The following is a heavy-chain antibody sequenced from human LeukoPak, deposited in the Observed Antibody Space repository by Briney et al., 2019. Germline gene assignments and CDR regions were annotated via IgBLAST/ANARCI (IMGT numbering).Heavy chain of an antibody. CDR3: AKGLSIVPKYFDY. J-gene: IGHJ4*02. CDR2: ISGSGGRT. V-gene: IGHV3-23*01. D-gene: IGHD2-2*01. Sequence: GGSLRLSCAASGFTFSNYGMIWVRQAPGKGLEWVSSISGSGGRTFYADSVKGRFTISRDNFKNMLYLQMNSLGAEDTAVYYCAKGLSIVPKYFDYWGQGILVTVSS. CDR1: GFTFSNYG.